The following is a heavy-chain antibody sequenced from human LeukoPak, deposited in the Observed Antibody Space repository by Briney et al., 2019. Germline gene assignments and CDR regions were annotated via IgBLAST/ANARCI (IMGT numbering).Heavy chain of an antibody. CDR1: GFTFSSYA. J-gene: IGHJ4*02. V-gene: IGHV3-23*01. D-gene: IGHD2-15*01. Sequence: GVSLRLSCAASGFTFSSYAMSWVRQAPGKGLEWVSTISGSGDSTYYADSVKGGFTISRDNSKNKLYLQMNSLRADDTAVYYCAKGRSGVVVAALNYWGQGTPVTVSS. CDR2: ISGSGDST. CDR3: AKGRSGVVVAALNY.